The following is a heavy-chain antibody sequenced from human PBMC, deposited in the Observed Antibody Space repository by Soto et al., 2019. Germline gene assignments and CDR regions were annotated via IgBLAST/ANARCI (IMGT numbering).Heavy chain of an antibody. Sequence: ASVKVSCKASGGTFSNYAINWVRQAPGQGLEWMGGTIPLFGTANYAQKFQGRVTITADESTSTAYLDLSSLRSEDTAVYYCARPVEMATISRSYLFYWGQGTLVTVSS. CDR2: TIPLFGTA. CDR1: GGTFSNYA. D-gene: IGHD5-12*01. J-gene: IGHJ4*02. CDR3: ARPVEMATISRSYLFY. V-gene: IGHV1-69*13.